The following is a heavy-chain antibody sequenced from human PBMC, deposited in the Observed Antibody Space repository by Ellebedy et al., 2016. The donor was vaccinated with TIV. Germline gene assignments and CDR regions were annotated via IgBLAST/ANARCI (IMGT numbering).Heavy chain of an antibody. D-gene: IGHD3-10*01. V-gene: IGHV3-74*01. CDR2: INSDGTIT. CDR1: GFTYSSYW. J-gene: IGHJ4*02. Sequence: GESLKISCGASGFTYSSYWMHWVRQASGKGLVWVSRINSDGTITNYADSVKGRFTISRDNAKNSLYLQMNSLRAEDTAVYYCARDRGFGEFIGYWGQGTLVTVSS. CDR3: ARDRGFGEFIGY.